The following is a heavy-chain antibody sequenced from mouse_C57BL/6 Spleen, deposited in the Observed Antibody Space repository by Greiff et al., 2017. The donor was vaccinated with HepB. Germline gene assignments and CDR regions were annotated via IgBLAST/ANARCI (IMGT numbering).Heavy chain of an antibody. V-gene: IGHV14-4*01. CDR3: TTDSSADY. Sequence: VQLQQSGAELVRPGASVKLSCTASGFNIKDDYMHWVKQRPEQGLEWIGWLDPENGDTEYASKFQGKATITADTSSNTAYLQLSSLTSEDTAVYYCTTDSSADYWGQGTTLTVSS. CDR1: GFNIKDDY. D-gene: IGHD3-2*02. CDR2: LDPENGDT. J-gene: IGHJ2*01.